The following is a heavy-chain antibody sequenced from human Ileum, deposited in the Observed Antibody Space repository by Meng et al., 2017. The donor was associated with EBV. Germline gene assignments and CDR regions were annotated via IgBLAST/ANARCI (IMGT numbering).Heavy chain of an antibody. V-gene: IGHV4-39*07. D-gene: IGHD6-19*01. CDR1: GDSLSSSRYY. CDR3: AREDSSGWFRVDY. CDR2: FYFGGST. J-gene: IGHJ4*02. Sequence: QPPHEVSGPRPVEPSETLSLTLTVSGDSLSSSRYYWDWIRQTPGKGLEWIGNFYFGGSTYYNPSLRSRVTISGDTSKNQFSLKLTSVTAADTAIYYCAREDSSGWFRVDYWGPGSLVTVSS.